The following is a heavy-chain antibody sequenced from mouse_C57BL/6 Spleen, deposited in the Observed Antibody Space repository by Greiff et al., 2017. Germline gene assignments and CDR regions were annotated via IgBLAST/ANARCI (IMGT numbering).Heavy chain of an antibody. CDR3: ARSYGSSYVDY. Sequence: VQLQQPGAELVKPGASVKLSCKASGYTFSSYWMQWVKQRPGQGLEWIGGIDPSDSYTNYNQKFKGKATLTVNTASSTAYLQLSSLTSEDSAVYYCARSYGSSYVDYWGQGTTLTVSS. CDR1: GYTFSSYW. CDR2: IDPSDSYT. V-gene: IGHV1-50*01. D-gene: IGHD1-1*01. J-gene: IGHJ2*01.